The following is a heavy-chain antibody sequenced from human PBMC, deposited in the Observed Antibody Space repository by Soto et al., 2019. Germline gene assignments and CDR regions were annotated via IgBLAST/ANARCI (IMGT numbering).Heavy chain of an antibody. J-gene: IGHJ3*02. V-gene: IGHV4-4*02. D-gene: IGHD2-21*01. Sequence: QVQLQESGPGLVEPSTTLSLTCAVSGASISSTNWWRWVRQPPGKGLEWIGEIYHSGSTNYKPSLKRRVTISVDKSKNHCAMKLISVTAADTAIYYCARDKGHIIKREAVDIGGQWTMVPVTS. CDR1: GASISSTNW. CDR3: ARDKGHIIKREAVDI. CDR2: IYHSGST.